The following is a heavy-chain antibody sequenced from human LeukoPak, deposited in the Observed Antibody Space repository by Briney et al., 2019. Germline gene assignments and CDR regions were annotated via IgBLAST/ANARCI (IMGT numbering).Heavy chain of an antibody. V-gene: IGHV4-34*01. CDR1: DGSFSGYY. D-gene: IGHD2/OR15-2a*01. CDR2: INHSGST. Sequence: SETLSLTCAVYDGSFSGYYWSLIRQPPGKGLEWIGEINHSGSTNYNPSLKSRVTISVDTSKNQFSLKLSSVTAADTAVYYCARASLHSSLDYWGQGTLVTVSS. J-gene: IGHJ4*02. CDR3: ARASLHSSLDY.